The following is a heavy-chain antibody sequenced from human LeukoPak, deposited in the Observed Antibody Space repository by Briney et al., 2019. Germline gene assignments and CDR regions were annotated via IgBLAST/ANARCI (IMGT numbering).Heavy chain of an antibody. J-gene: IGHJ6*03. Sequence: SETLSLTCTVSGGSISCYYWSWIQQPPGKGLEWIEYIYTSGSTNYNPSLKSRVTISVDTSKNQFSLKLSSVTAADTAVYYCARQKAYSNSWGYYYYMDVWGKGTTVTVSS. CDR1: GGSISCYY. CDR2: IYTSGST. CDR3: ARQKAYSNSWGYYYYMDV. V-gene: IGHV4-4*09. D-gene: IGHD4-11*01.